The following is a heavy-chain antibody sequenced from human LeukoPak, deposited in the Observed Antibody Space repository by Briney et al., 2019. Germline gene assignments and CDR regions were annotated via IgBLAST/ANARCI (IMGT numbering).Heavy chain of an antibody. D-gene: IGHD2-2*01. Sequence: KAGGSLRLSCAASGFTFSNAWMSWVRQAPGKGLEWVGRIKSKTDGGTTDYAAPVKGRFTISRDDSKNTLYLQMNSLKNEDTAVYYCTTDRGSAADFDYWGQGTLVTVSS. CDR1: GFTFSNAW. CDR3: TTDRGSAADFDY. CDR2: IKSKTDGGTT. V-gene: IGHV3-15*01. J-gene: IGHJ4*02.